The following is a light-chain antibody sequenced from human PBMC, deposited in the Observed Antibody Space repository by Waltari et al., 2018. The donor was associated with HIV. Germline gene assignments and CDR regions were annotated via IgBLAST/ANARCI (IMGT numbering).Light chain of an antibody. Sequence: AIQLTQSPSSLSASVGDRVTITCRVSQGLRNAVAWYQQKPGRPPKLLIYDASTLEGGVPSRFSGSMSGTDFNLTISNLQPEDSATYYCQQFRSYPRTFGQGATLEIK. CDR1: QGLRNA. CDR2: DAS. CDR3: QQFRSYPRT. J-gene: IGKJ2*01. V-gene: IGKV1-13*02.